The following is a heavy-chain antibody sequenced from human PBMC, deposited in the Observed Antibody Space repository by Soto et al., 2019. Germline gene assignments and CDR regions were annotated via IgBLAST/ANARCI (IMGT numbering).Heavy chain of an antibody. V-gene: IGHV3-11*06. CDR1: GFTFSDFY. D-gene: IGHD6-13*01. Sequence: GGSLRLSCAASGFTFSDFYMSWVRQAPGKGLEWVAYISGTDPYMKYADAVRGRFTISGDNAKNSVYLQMNSLRDDDTAVYYCARGSSVRGMNVWGQGTTVTVSS. J-gene: IGHJ6*02. CDR3: ARGSSVRGMNV. CDR2: ISGTDPYM.